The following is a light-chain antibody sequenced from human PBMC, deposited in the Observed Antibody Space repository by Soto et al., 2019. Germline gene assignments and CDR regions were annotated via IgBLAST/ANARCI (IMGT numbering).Light chain of an antibody. CDR2: DAS. J-gene: IGKJ5*01. CDR1: QSVSSN. V-gene: IGKV3-15*01. CDR3: QQYENLPT. Sequence: EIVMTQSPATLSVSPGERATLSCRASQSVSSNLAWYQQKPGQAPRLLIYDASNLEAGVPSRFRGSGSGTDFTFTISRLQPEDIATYYCQQYENLPTFGQGTRREIK.